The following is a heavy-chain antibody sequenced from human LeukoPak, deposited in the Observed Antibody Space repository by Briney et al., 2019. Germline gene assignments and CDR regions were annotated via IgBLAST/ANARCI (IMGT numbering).Heavy chain of an antibody. D-gene: IGHD6-13*01. V-gene: IGHV4-59*01. Sequence: SETLSLTCTVSGGSISSYYWSWIRQPPGKGLEWIGYIYYSGSTNYNPSLKSRVTISVDTSKNQFSLKLSSVTAADTAVYYCARVLRGAAAPGAFDIWGQGTMVTVSS. CDR1: GGSISSYY. J-gene: IGHJ3*02. CDR3: ARVLRGAAAPGAFDI. CDR2: IYYSGST.